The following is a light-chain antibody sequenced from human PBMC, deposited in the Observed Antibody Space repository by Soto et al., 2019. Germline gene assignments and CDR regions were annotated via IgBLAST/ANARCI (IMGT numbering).Light chain of an antibody. V-gene: IGLV1-40*01. CDR2: GNN. Sequence: QSVLTQPPSVSGAPGQTVTISCTGSSSNIGAGFDVHWYQQVPGTAPKLLIYGNNNRPSGVPDRFSGSKSGTSASLAITGLQAEDEADYYCQSYDRSLSGFYVFGTGTKVTVL. CDR1: SSNIGAGFD. J-gene: IGLJ1*01. CDR3: QSYDRSLSGFYV.